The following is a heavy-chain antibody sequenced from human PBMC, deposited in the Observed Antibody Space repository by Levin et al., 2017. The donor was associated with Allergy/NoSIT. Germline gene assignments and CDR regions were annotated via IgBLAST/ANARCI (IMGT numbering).Heavy chain of an antibody. CDR2: IRTKAYGGAT. CDR1: GFTFGDFA. CDR3: SRGGGASLGYCSGGSGSWRSETIDH. V-gene: IGHV3-49*03. D-gene: IGHD2-15*01. J-gene: IGHJ4*02. Sequence: GASVKVSCTASGFTFGDFAVTWFRQAPGKGLEWVGFIRTKAYGGATDYAASVKGRFIISRDDSKRTAYLQMISLKTDDTAVYYCSRGGGASLGYCSGGSGSWRSETIDHWGPGTLVTVSS.